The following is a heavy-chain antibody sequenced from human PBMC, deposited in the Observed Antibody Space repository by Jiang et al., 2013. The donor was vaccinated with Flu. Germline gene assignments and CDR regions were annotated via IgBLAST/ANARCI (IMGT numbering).Heavy chain of an antibody. CDR3: ARSDSCGGDCYFLDY. Sequence: GAEVKKPGASVKVSCKASGYTFTRYYVNWVRQAPGQGLEWMGIINPSGGGTNYAQKFQGRVTMTRDTSTNTVYMELSSLTSEDTAFYYCARSDSCGGDCYFLDYWGHGNPGHRLL. D-gene: IGHD2-21*02. CDR2: INPSGGGT. J-gene: IGHJ4*02. V-gene: IGHV1-46*01. CDR1: GYTFTRYY.